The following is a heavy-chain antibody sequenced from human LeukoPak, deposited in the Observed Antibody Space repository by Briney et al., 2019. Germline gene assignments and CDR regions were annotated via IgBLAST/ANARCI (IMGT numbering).Heavy chain of an antibody. D-gene: IGHD5-24*01. J-gene: IGHJ3*02. CDR2: IYPGDSDT. CDR3: ARPLRDGRDAFDI. V-gene: IGHV5-51*01. CDR1: GYSFTSYW. Sequence: GESLKISCKGSGYSFTSYWIGWVRQMPGKGLEWMGIIYPGDSDTRYSPSFQGQVTISADKSISTAYLQWGSLKASDTAMYYCARPLRDGRDAFDIWGQGTMVTVSS.